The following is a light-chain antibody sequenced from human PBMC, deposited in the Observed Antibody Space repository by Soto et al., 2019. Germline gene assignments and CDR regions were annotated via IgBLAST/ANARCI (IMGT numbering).Light chain of an antibody. CDR2: LTRDGSH. CDR3: QTWGTYVV. CDR1: SGHNNSA. V-gene: IGLV4-69*01. J-gene: IGLJ2*01. Sequence: QLVLAQSPSAPASLGASVTLICILGSGHNNSAIAWHQLQPEKAPRHLMKLTRDGSHSKGDGIPDRFSGSSSGAERYLTISRLQSEDEAEYYCQTWGTYVVFGGGTKPTVL.